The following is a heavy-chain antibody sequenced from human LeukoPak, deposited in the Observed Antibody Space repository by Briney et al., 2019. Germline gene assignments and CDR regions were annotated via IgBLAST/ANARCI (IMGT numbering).Heavy chain of an antibody. Sequence: PGGSLRLSCAASGFTFSSYSMNWVRQAPGKGLEWVANIKQDGSEKYYVDSVKGRFTISRDNAKNSLCLQMNSLRAEDTAVYYCARGRRPSDYWGQGTLVTVSS. CDR3: ARGRRPSDY. J-gene: IGHJ4*02. CDR2: IKQDGSEK. V-gene: IGHV3-7*03. CDR1: GFTFSSYS.